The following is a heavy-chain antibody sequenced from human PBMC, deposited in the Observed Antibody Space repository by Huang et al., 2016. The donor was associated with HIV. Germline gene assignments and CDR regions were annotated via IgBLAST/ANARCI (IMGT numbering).Heavy chain of an antibody. J-gene: IGHJ4*02. CDR2: RRTDGVET. V-gene: IGHV3-7*04. CDR3: GRASAYREYGADF. Sequence: MVESGGGLVQPGGSLSLSCSASGFTFGHYWLTWVRQAPWKGLQWLTNRRTDGVETYYAAAVMGRFTTSRDNARNSVYLQMDNLRVDDTAVYYCGRASAYREYGADFWGQGTLVTVSS. D-gene: IGHD4-17*01. CDR1: GFTFGHYW.